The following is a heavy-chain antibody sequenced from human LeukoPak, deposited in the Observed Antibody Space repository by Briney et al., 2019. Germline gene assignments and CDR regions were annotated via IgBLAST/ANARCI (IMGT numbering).Heavy chain of an antibody. V-gene: IGHV4-39*02. D-gene: IGHD2-21*02. CDR1: GGSMSSSSYY. J-gene: IGHJ4*02. Sequence: SETLSLTCTVSGGSMSSSSYYWGWIRQPPGKGLEWIGSIYYSGSIYYNPSLKSRVTISVDTSKNQFSLKLSSVTAADTAVYYCAREAYCGGDCYSGDYWGQGTLVTVSS. CDR2: IYYSGSI. CDR3: AREAYCGGDCYSGDY.